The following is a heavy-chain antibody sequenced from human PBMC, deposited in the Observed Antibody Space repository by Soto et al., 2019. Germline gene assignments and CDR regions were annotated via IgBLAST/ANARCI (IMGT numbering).Heavy chain of an antibody. Sequence: QVQLVQSGAEVKKPGASVKVSCKASGYTFTKYYMHWVRQAPGQGLEWMGIINTRGGSTRYAQEFQVRVTMTRDTSTSTVYMELSSLRFEDTAVYYCARDVGTIILTVASDIWGQRTMVTVSS. CDR3: ARDVGTIILTVASDI. J-gene: IGHJ3*02. CDR1: GYTFTKYY. V-gene: IGHV1-46*01. CDR2: INTRGGST. D-gene: IGHD3-3*01.